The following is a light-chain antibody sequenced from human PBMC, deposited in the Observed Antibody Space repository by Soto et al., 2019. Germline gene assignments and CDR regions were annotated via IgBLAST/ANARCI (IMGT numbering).Light chain of an antibody. V-gene: IGKV1-5*01. J-gene: IGKJ1*01. CDR1: QSISSY. CDR2: DVS. CDR3: QQCNTFWT. Sequence: DIQMTQSPSSLSASVGDRSTITCRASQSISSYLNWYQQKPGKAPKLLIYDVSTLESGVPSRFSGSGSGTEFTLTISSLQPDDSATYYCQQCNTFWTFGQGTKVDIK.